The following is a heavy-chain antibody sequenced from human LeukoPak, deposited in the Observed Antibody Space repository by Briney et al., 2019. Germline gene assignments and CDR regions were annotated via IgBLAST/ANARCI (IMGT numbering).Heavy chain of an antibody. V-gene: IGHV3-7*01. CDR2: VKHDGSEK. CDR3: ARGPPRDSSGYFNY. Sequence: PGQSLRLSCAASGFSFSSDCMNWIWQPPAKGLEREANVKHDGSEKYYVNSVKRRFTISRDNAKNSLYLQMTSLRAEDTAVYYCARGPPRDSSGYFNYWGQGTLVSVSS. D-gene: IGHD3-22*01. J-gene: IGHJ4*02. CDR1: GFSFSSDC.